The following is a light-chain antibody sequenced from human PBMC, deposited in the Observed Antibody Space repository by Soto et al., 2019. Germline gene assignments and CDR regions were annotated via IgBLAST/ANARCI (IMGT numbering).Light chain of an antibody. CDR1: SSDVGGYNY. V-gene: IGLV2-8*01. J-gene: IGLJ1*01. Sequence: QSALTQPPSASGSPGQSVTISCTGTSSDVGGYNYVSWYQQYPGKAPKLMMYEVTKRPSGVPDRFSGYKSGNTASLTVSGLQGEDEADYDCSSYAGSNNYVFGTGTKLTVL. CDR2: EVT. CDR3: SSYAGSNNYV.